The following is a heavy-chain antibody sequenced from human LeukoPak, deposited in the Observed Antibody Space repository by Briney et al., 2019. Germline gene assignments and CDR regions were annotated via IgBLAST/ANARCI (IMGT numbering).Heavy chain of an antibody. V-gene: IGHV4-38-2*02. J-gene: IGHJ5*02. Sequence: PSETLSLTCSVSGYSISSGYYWGWIRQPPGKGLEWIGSMSHSAGTYQNPSLKSRVTISIDTSKNQFFLKVNSVTAADTAVYYCARSGADYIWGNYRFGSWFDPWGQGTLVTVSS. CDR1: GYSISSGYY. D-gene: IGHD3-16*02. CDR3: ARSGADYIWGNYRFGSWFDP. CDR2: MSHSAGT.